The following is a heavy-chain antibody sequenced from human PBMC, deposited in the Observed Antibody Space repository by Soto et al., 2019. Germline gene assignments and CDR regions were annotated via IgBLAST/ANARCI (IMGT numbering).Heavy chain of an antibody. V-gene: IGHV1-3*01. Sequence: ASVKVSCKASGYTFTSYAMHWVRQAPGQRLEWMGWINAGNGNTKYSQKFQGRVTITRDTSASTAYMELSSLRSEDTAVYYCARDPLTYYDFWSGQTGGERDYYYGMDVWGQGTTVTVSS. CDR2: INAGNGNT. CDR3: ARDPLTYYDFWSGQTGGERDYYYGMDV. D-gene: IGHD3-3*01. CDR1: GYTFTSYA. J-gene: IGHJ6*02.